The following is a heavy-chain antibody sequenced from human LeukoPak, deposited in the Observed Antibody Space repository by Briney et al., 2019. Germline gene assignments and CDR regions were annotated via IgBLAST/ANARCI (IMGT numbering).Heavy chain of an antibody. CDR2: ISSGAGTI. CDR3: AKDVSAAAGQDAFDI. CDR1: GFTFSSYD. V-gene: IGHV3-48*03. D-gene: IGHD6-13*01. Sequence: GGSLRLSCAASGFTFSSYDMNWLRQAPGKGLEWVSYISSGAGTIYYADSVKGRFTVSRDNSKNMLYLQMNSLRAEDTAVYFCAKDVSAAAGQDAFDIWGQGTLVTVSS. J-gene: IGHJ3*02.